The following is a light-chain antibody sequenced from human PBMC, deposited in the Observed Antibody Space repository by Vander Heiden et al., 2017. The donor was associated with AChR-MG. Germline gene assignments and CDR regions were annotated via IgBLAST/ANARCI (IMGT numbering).Light chain of an antibody. J-gene: IGKJ3*01. V-gene: IGKV3D-7*01. Sequence: EIVMTQSPATLSLSPGERATLSCRASQSVSSSYLSWYQQKPGQAPRLLIYGASTRATGIPARFSGSGSGTDFTLTISSLQHEDFAVYYCQQDYNLPVTFGPGTKVDIK. CDR3: QQDYNLPVT. CDR1: QSVSSSY. CDR2: GAS.